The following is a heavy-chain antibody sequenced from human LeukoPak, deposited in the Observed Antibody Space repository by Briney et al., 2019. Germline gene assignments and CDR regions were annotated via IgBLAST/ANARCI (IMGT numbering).Heavy chain of an antibody. D-gene: IGHD2-2*01. J-gene: IGHJ5*02. CDR2: MNPNSGNT. CDR1: GYTFTSYD. CDR3: ARGRGKLVPAASLNWFDP. Sequence: ASVKVSCKACGYTFTSYDFNWVRQATGQGLEWMGWMNPNSGNTGYAQKFQGRVTITRNTSISTAYMELSRLRSEDTAVYYCARGRGKLVPAASLNWFDPWGQGTLVTASS. V-gene: IGHV1-8*03.